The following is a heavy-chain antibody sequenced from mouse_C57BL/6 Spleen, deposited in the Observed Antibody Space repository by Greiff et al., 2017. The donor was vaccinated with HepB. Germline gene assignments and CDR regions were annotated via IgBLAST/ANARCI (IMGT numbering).Heavy chain of an antibody. D-gene: IGHD1-2*01. Sequence: QVQLQQPGAELVRPGSSVKLSCKASGYTFTSYWMHWVKQRPIQGLEWIGNIDPSDSETHYNQKFKDKATLTVDKSSSTAYMQLSSLTSEDSAVYYCARHYYGGGVYDYWGQGTTLTVSS. CDR1: GYTFTSYW. CDR2: IDPSDSET. J-gene: IGHJ2*01. V-gene: IGHV1-52*01. CDR3: ARHYYGGGVYDY.